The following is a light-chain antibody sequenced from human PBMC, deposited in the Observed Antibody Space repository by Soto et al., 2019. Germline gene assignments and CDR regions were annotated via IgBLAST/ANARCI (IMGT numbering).Light chain of an antibody. CDR2: GAS. CDR1: QSVSSN. CDR3: QQYNNWPPVT. J-gene: IGKJ4*01. V-gene: IGKV3-15*01. Sequence: EIVRTQPPATLSVSPGERATRSCRASQSVSSNLAWYQQKPGQAPRLLIYGASTRATGIPARFSGSGSGTEFTLTISSLQSEDFAVYYCQQYNNWPPVTFGGGTKVDIK.